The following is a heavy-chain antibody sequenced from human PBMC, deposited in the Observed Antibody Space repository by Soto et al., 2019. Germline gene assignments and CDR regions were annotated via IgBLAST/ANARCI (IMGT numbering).Heavy chain of an antibody. CDR1: GSTLTELS. Sequence: ASVKVSCPVSGSTLTELSMHLVRQAPGKGLEWMGGFDPEDGETIYAQKFQGRVTMTEDTSTDTAYMELSSLRSEDTAVYYCATDLKYCTNGVCYTDGWFDPWGQGTLVTVSS. CDR2: FDPEDGET. D-gene: IGHD2-8*01. J-gene: IGHJ5*02. V-gene: IGHV1-24*01. CDR3: ATDLKYCTNGVCYTDGWFDP.